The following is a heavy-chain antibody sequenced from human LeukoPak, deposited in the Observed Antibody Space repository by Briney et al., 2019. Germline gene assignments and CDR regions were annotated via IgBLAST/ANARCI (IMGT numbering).Heavy chain of an antibody. CDR1: GFIFSDYY. Sequence: GGSLRLSCAASGFIFSDYYMSWIRQAPGKGLEWVSYISSSGSTIYYADSVKGRFTISRDNAKNSLYLQMNSLRAEDTAVYYCARDEQLVENWFDPWGQGTLVTVSS. V-gene: IGHV3-11*01. J-gene: IGHJ5*02. CDR3: ARDEQLVENWFDP. D-gene: IGHD6-13*01. CDR2: ISSSGSTI.